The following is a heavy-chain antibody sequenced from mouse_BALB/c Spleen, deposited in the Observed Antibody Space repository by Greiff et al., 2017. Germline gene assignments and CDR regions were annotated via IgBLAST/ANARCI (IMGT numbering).Heavy chain of an antibody. CDR3: ANTLTTVFDY. Sequence: EVQLVESGGGLVKPGGSLKLSCAASGFTFSSYAMSWVRQTPEKRLEWVATISSGGSYTYYPDSVKGRFTISRDNAKNTLYLQMSSLRSEDTAMYYCANTLTTVFDYWGQGTTLTVSS. CDR2: ISSGGSYT. V-gene: IGHV5-9-3*01. CDR1: GFTFSSYA. D-gene: IGHD1-1*01. J-gene: IGHJ2*01.